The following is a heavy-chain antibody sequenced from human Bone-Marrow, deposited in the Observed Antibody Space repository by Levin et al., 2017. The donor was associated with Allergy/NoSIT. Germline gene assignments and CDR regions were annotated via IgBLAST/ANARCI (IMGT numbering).Heavy chain of an antibody. Sequence: SGPTLVKPTETLTLTCSFSGFSLATPGVGVGWLRQPPGKALEWLALIYWDGDQRYSPSLMTRLTITKYTSRHQVVLTMTDMDPVDTATYFCAYYKPFGYDFWSGYFRHWGQGALVTVSS. J-gene: IGHJ4*02. V-gene: IGHV2-5*02. D-gene: IGHD3-3*01. CDR1: GFSLATPGVG. CDR3: AYYKPFGYDFWSGYFRH. CDR2: IYWDGDQ.